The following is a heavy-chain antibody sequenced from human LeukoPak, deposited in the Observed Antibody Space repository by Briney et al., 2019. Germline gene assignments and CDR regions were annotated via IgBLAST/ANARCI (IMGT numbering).Heavy chain of an antibody. CDR1: GYTFTSYY. D-gene: IGHD3-22*01. J-gene: IGHJ2*01. Sequence: ASVKVSCKASGYTFTSYYMHWVRQAPGQGLEWMGIINPSGGSTSYAQKFQGRVTMTRDTSTSTVYMELSSLRSADTAVYYCARDFGRDYYEPRAEPHYWYFDLWGRGTLVTVSS. CDR3: ARDFGRDYYEPRAEPHYWYFDL. CDR2: INPSGGST. V-gene: IGHV1-46*01.